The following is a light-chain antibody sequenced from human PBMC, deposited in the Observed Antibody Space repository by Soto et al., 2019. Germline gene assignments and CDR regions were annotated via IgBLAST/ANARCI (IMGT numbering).Light chain of an antibody. CDR1: SSDVGSYNS. CDR3: SSYAGTKNLV. V-gene: IGLV2-8*01. J-gene: IGLJ2*01. Sequence: QSALTQPPSASGSPGQSVTISCTGTSSDVGSYNSVSWYQQHPGKAPKLMIYEVNKRPSGVPDRFSASKSDNTASLTVSGLQAEDEADYYCSSYAGTKNLVFGGGTKLTVL. CDR2: EVN.